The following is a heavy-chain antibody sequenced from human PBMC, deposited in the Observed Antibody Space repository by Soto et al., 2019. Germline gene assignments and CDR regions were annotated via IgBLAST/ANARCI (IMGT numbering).Heavy chain of an antibody. D-gene: IGHD3-9*01. CDR3: ARAFDILTRYYFDY. CDR2: IHYSGTT. V-gene: IGHV4-59*08. CDR1: GGSTIGNY. Sequence: SETLSLTCSVSGGSTIGNYWGWIGQPPGKGLEWIGHIHYSGTTNNNPSLKSRVTISVDTSKNQFSLKLSSVTAADTAVYYCARAFDILTRYYFDYWGQRTLVTVSS. J-gene: IGHJ4*02.